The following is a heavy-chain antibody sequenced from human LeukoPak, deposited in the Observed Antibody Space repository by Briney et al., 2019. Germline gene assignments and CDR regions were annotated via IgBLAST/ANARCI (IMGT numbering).Heavy chain of an antibody. J-gene: IGHJ4*02. V-gene: IGHV3-23*01. CDR3: AKASWVSSADAVL. CDR1: GFTFSSYA. Sequence: GGSLRLSCAASGFTFSSYAMSWVREAPARGLEWVSSLRGNGDTFYADSVKGRFTLSRDDSRNTVYLQLNNLRVEDTAVYYCAKASWVSSADAVLWGQGTVVTVSS. D-gene: IGHD3-16*01. CDR2: LRGNGDT.